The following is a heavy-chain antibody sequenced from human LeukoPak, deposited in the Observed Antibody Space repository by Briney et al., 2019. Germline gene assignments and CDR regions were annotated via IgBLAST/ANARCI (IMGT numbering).Heavy chain of an antibody. CDR2: IIPIFGIA. CDR3: AREVYCSSTSCRQRNDY. D-gene: IGHD2-2*01. CDR1: GGTFSSYA. J-gene: IGHJ4*02. Sequence: SVKVSCKASGGTFSSYAISWVRQAPGQGLEWMGRIIPIFGIANYAQKFQGGVTITADKSTSTAYMELSSLRSEDTAVYYCAREVYCSSTSCRQRNDYWGQGTLVTVSS. V-gene: IGHV1-69*04.